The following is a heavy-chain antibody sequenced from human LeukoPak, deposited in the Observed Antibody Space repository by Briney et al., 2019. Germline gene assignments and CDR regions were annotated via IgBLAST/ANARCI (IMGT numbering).Heavy chain of an antibody. CDR2: INWSGGST. J-gene: IGHJ6*03. CDR3: AREKSFLEWLSTGRRDGYYMDV. CDR1: GFRFDDHG. V-gene: IGHV3-20*04. D-gene: IGHD3-3*02. Sequence: GGSLRLSCEASGFRFDDHGMSWVRQAPGKGLEWISSINWSGGSTGYSDSVKGRFTISRDNAKNFLYLQMNSLRAEDTAVYYCAREKSFLEWLSTGRRDGYYMDVWGKGTTVTVSS.